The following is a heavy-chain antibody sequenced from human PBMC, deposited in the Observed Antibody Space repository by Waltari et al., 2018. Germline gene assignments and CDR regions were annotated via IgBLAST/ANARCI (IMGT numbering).Heavy chain of an antibody. V-gene: IGHV3-23*04. CDR2: ISGGGGST. D-gene: IGHD3-22*01. CDR1: GFTFSSYA. Sequence: EVQLVESGGGLVQPGGSLRLSCAASGFTFSSYAMSWVRQAPGQGLGWVSAISGGGGSTYYADSVKGRFTSSRDNSKNTLYLQMNSLRAEDTAVYYCAKDHPTDSMIVVVISDAFDIWGQGTMVTVSS. J-gene: IGHJ3*02. CDR3: AKDHPTDSMIVVVISDAFDI.